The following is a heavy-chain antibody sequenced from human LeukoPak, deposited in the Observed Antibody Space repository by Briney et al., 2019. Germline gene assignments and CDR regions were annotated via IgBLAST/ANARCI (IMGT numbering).Heavy chain of an antibody. J-gene: IGHJ4*02. CDR3: AALVGH. D-gene: IGHD1-26*01. CDR2: IYYSGGT. Sequence: PSETLSLTCTVSGGSISSSSYYWGWIRQSPGKGLEWIGSIYYSGGTYYNPSLKSRFTISIDTSKNQFSLRLSSVTAADTAVYYCAALVGHWGQGTLVTVSS. CDR1: GGSISSSSYY. V-gene: IGHV4-39*01.